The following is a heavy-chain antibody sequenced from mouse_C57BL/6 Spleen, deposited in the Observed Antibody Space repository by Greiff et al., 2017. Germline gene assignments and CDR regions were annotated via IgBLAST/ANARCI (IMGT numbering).Heavy chain of an antibody. J-gene: IGHJ1*03. V-gene: IGHV1-82*01. CDR1: GYAFSSSW. Sequence: QVQLQQSGPELVKPGASVKISCKASGYAFSSSWMNWVKQRPGKGLEWIGRIYPGDGDTNYNGKFKGKATLTADKSSSTAYMQLSSLTSEDSAVYFCARRVYGNSGVWGTGTTVTVSS. CDR2: IYPGDGDT. CDR3: ARRVYGNSGV. D-gene: IGHD2-1*01.